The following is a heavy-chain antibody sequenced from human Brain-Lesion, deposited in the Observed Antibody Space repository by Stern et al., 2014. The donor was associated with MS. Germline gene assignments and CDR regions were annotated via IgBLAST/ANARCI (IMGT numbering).Heavy chain of an antibody. CDR1: GFTLSSYA. CDR3: AKDRGYCSSTSCYTLAGTGDFDY. D-gene: IGHD2-2*02. CDR2: ISGSGGST. J-gene: IGHJ4*02. V-gene: IGHV3-23*04. Sequence: MQLVQSGGGLVQPGGSLRLSCAASGFTLSSYAMNWVRQAPGKGLEWVSGISGSGGSTYYADSVKGRFTISRDNSKNTLYLQMNSLRAEDTAVYYCAKDRGYCSSTSCYTLAGTGDFDYWGQGTLVTVSS.